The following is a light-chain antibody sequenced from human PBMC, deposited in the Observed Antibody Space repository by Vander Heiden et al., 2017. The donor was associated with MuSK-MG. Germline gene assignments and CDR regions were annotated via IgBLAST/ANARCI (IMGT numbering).Light chain of an antibody. J-gene: IGLJ2*01. CDR2: DVS. V-gene: IGLV2-14*01. CDR3: ISYTSSGTLVV. CDR1: SSDVGGYNY. Sequence: QSALAQPASLSGSPVQSIAISCTGTSSDVGGYNYVSWFQQHPGKAPKLMIYDVSNRPSGVSNRFSGSKSGNTASLTISGLQAEDEADYYCISYTSSGTLVVFGGGTKLTVL.